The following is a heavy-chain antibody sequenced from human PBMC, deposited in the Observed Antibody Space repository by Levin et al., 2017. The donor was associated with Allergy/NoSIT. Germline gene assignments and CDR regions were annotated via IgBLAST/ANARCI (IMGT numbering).Heavy chain of an antibody. V-gene: IGHV1-2*02. D-gene: IGHD3-10*01. Sequence: GESLKISCKASGYTFTGYYMYWVRQAPGQGLECMGWINPNSGGTNYAQKFQGRVTMTRDTSISTAYMELSRLRSDDTAVYYCATVDPVVRGVPFDYGGQGTLVTVSS. CDR2: INPNSGGT. J-gene: IGHJ4*02. CDR3: ATVDPVVRGVPFDY. CDR1: GYTFTGYY.